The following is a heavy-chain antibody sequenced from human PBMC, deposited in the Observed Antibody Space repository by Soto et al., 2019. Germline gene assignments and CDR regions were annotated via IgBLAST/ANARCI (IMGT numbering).Heavy chain of an antibody. CDR1: GYTFTGYY. CDR2: INANSGGA. J-gene: IGHJ6*02. V-gene: IGHV1-2*02. D-gene: IGHD5-12*01. Sequence: QVQLVQSGAEVKKPGASVRVTCKGLGYTFTGYYIHWIRQAPGQGLEWLAWINANSGGASHAQKFQDRVTMTRDTSISTVYMELSRLTSDDTAVYYCAREKIVAGFYYGLDVWGQGTTVTVSS. CDR3: AREKIVAGFYYGLDV.